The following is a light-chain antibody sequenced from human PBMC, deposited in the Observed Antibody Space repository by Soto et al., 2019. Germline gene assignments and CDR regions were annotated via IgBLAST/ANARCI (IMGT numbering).Light chain of an antibody. Sequence: QSALTQHASVSGSPGQSITISCTGTSSDVGRYNLVSWYQQLPGKAPKLIIYEVNERPSGISDRFSGSKSGNTASLTISGLQDEDEADYFCCSYVGSSILMFGGGTKVTVL. J-gene: IGLJ3*02. CDR3: CSYVGSSILM. V-gene: IGLV2-23*02. CDR2: EVN. CDR1: SSDVGRYNL.